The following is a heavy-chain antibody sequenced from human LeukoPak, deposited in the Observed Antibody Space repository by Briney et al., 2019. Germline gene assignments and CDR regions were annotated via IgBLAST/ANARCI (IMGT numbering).Heavy chain of an antibody. J-gene: IGHJ5*02. CDR3: AKGGYSSGWTGWFDP. CDR2: ISWNSGSI. Sequence: PGGSLRLFCAASGFTFDDYAMHWVRQAPGKGLEWVSGISWNSGSIGYADSVKGRFTISRDNAKNSLYLQMNSLRAEDTALYYCAKGGYSSGWTGWFDPWGQGTLVTVSS. V-gene: IGHV3-9*01. D-gene: IGHD6-19*01. CDR1: GFTFDDYA.